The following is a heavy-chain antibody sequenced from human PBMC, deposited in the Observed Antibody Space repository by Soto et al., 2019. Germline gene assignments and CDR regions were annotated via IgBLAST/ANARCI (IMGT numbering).Heavy chain of an antibody. J-gene: IGHJ4*02. CDR3: AMEYCSSTSCYRDY. CDR2: IIPILGIA. CDR1: GGTFSSYT. D-gene: IGHD2-2*02. Sequence: QVQLVQSGAEVKKPGSSVKVSCTASGGTFSSYTISWVRQAPGQGLEWMGRIIPILGIANYAPKFQGRVTITADKSTSTADMELSSLRSEDTAVYYCAMEYCSSTSCYRDYWGQGTLVTVSS. V-gene: IGHV1-69*02.